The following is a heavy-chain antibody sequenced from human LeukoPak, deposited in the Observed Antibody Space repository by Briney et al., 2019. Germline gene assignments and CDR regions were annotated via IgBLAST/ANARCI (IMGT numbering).Heavy chain of an antibody. CDR2: VDGEGSGA. V-gene: IGHV3-74*03. Sequence: GGSLRLSCAASGFTFRNHWMHWVRQAPGGGRVWVSRVDGEGSGATYGDFVRGRFTMWRDIAKDTLYLQMNSLRAEDTAVYYCVSLVVTADLAFDIWGQGTMVTVSS. CDR3: VSLVVTADLAFDI. D-gene: IGHD2-21*02. J-gene: IGHJ3*02. CDR1: GFTFRNHW.